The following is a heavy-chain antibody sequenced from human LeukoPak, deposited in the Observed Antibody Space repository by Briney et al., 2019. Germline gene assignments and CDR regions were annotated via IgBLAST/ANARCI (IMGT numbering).Heavy chain of an antibody. CDR1: GFSFSDYH. CDR2: IVSSSTYT. J-gene: IGHJ3*02. CDR3: ARERDAFDI. V-gene: IGHV3-11*06. Sequence: PGGSLRLSCAASGFSFSDYHISWIRQAPGKGLEWISYIVSSSTYTKYADSVKGRFTISRDNAKNSVYLQMNSLRAEDTAVYYCARERDAFDIWAQGTMVTVSS.